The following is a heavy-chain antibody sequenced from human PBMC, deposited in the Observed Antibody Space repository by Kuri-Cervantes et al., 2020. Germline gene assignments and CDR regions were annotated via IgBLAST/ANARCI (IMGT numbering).Heavy chain of an antibody. D-gene: IGHD1-26*01. V-gene: IGHV4-39*07. CDR2: IYTSGST. Sequence: SETLSLTCTVSGGSISSSSYYWGWIRQPPGKGLEWIGSIYTSGSTNYNPSLKGRVTMSVDTSKNQFSLKLSSVTAADTAVYYCARGYRGLLTYYFDYWGQGTLVTVSS. CDR1: GGSISSSSYY. J-gene: IGHJ4*02. CDR3: ARGYRGLLTYYFDY.